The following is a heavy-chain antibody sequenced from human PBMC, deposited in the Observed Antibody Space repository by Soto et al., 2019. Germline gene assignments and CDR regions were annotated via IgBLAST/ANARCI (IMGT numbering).Heavy chain of an antibody. CDR1: GFTFSSYA. D-gene: IGHD3-3*01. Sequence: GGSLRLSCAASGFTFSSYAMHWVRQAPGKGLEWVAVISYDGSNKYYADSVKGRFTISRDNSKNTLYLQMNSQRAEDTAVYYCASYDFWSGYPPNPFDYWGQGTLVTVSS. CDR3: ASYDFWSGYPPNPFDY. CDR2: ISYDGSNK. V-gene: IGHV3-30-3*01. J-gene: IGHJ4*02.